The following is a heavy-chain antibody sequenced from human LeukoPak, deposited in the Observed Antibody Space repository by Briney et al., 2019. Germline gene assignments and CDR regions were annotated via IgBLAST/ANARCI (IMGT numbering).Heavy chain of an antibody. CDR2: ITISGHTK. J-gene: IGHJ5*02. CDR3: ARGDPHADL. CDR1: GFDLNTYE. V-gene: IGHV3-48*03. Sequence: GGSLRLSCAASGFDLNTYEMNWVRQAPGKGLEWIADITISGHTKNYADSVKGRYTISRDNAGTSLYLQMNSLRVEDTGVYYCARGDPHADLWGQGTLVTVSS.